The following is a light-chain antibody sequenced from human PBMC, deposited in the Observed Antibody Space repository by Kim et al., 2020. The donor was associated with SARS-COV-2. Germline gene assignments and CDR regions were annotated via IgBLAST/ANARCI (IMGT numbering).Light chain of an antibody. V-gene: IGKV2-28*01. CDR1: QSLLHSNGYNY. CDR2: LGS. CDR3: MQALQTSVT. Sequence: DIVMTQSPLSLPVTPGEPASISCRSSQSLLHSNGYNYLDWYLQKPGQSPQLLIYLGSNLASGVPDRFSGSGSGTDFTLKISRVEAEDVGVYYCMQALQTSVTFGQGTKLEI. J-gene: IGKJ2*01.